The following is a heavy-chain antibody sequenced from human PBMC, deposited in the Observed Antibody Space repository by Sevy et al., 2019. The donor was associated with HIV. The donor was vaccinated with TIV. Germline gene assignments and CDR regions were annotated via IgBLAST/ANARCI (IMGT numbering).Heavy chain of an antibody. D-gene: IGHD5-18*01. V-gene: IGHV4-59*01. J-gene: IGHJ4*02. CDR3: ARAGTAMSYFDY. Sequence: SETLSLTCTVSGGSLSSYFWSWIRQPPGKGREWIGYIYYSGSTNYNPSLKSRVTISADTPKNQFSLKLTSVTAADTAVYYCARAGTAMSYFDYWGQGTLVTVSS. CDR1: GGSLSSYF. CDR2: IYYSGST.